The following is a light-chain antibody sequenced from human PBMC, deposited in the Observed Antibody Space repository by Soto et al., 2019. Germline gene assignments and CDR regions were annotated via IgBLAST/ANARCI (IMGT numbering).Light chain of an antibody. Sequence: EIVLTQSPGTLSLSPGERATLSCRASQSVSSSYLAWYQQKPGQAPRLLIYGASSRATGIPDRFSGSGSGTDFTLTISRLEPEDFAVYYCQHYGSSLRGFTFGPGTKVDIK. CDR2: GAS. CDR1: QSVSSSY. CDR3: QHYGSSLRGFT. V-gene: IGKV3-20*01. J-gene: IGKJ3*01.